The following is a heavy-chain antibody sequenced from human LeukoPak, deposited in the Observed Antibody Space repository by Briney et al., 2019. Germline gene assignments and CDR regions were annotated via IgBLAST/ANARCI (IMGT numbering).Heavy chain of an antibody. D-gene: IGHD5-24*01. Sequence: PSQTLSLTCSVSGGSISGYYWGWIRQPPGKGLEWIGYIHYSGSTKYNPSLKSRITISVDTSKNQFSLRLNSVIAADTAMYYCARDIWSTDGYNLGYWGQGTLVTAAS. CDR2: IHYSGST. CDR1: GGSISGYY. V-gene: IGHV4-59*01. J-gene: IGHJ4*02. CDR3: ARDIWSTDGYNLGY.